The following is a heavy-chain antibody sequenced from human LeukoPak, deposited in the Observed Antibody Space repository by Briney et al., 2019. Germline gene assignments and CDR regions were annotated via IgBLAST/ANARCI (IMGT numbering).Heavy chain of an antibody. V-gene: IGHV3-21*01. J-gene: IGHJ4*02. CDR3: ARVVGVGATGVGY. CDR1: GFTFSSYS. CDR2: ISSSSSYI. D-gene: IGHD1-26*01. Sequence: GGSLRLSCAASGFTFSSYSMNLVRQAPGKGLEWVSSISSSSSYIYYADSVKGRFTISRDNAKNSLYLQMNSLRAEDTAVYYCARVVGVGATGVGYWGQGTLVTVSS.